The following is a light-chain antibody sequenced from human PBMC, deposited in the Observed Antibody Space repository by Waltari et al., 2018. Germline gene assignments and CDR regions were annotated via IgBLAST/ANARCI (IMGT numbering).Light chain of an antibody. Sequence: EIVLTQSPATLSLSPGERATLPCRASQSVSSYLAWYQQKPGQAPRLLIYDASNRATGIPARFSGSGSGTDFILTISSLEPEDFAVYYCQQRSNWITFGQGTRLEIK. J-gene: IGKJ5*01. CDR2: DAS. CDR3: QQRSNWIT. CDR1: QSVSSY. V-gene: IGKV3-11*01.